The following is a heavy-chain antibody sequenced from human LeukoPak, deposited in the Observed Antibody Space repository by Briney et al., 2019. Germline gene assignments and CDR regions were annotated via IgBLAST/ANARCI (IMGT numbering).Heavy chain of an antibody. CDR2: IYTSGST. CDR1: GGSISSGSYY. D-gene: IGHD2-15*01. CDR3: ARDDCSGGSCYSH. Sequence: SETLSLTCTVSGGSISSGSYYWSWIRQPAGKGLEWIGRIYTSGSTNYNPSLKSRVTISVDTSKNQFSLKLSSVTAADTAVYYCARDDCSGGSCYSHWGQGTLVTASS. V-gene: IGHV4-61*02. J-gene: IGHJ4*02.